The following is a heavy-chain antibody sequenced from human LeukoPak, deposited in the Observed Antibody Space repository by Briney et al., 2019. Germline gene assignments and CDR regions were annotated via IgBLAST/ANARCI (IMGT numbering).Heavy chain of an antibody. CDR3: ARNYYDSSGLSNPFDY. CDR1: GGSISSSSYY. V-gene: IGHV4-39*01. D-gene: IGHD3-22*01. CDR2: IYYSGST. Sequence: SETLSLTCTVSGGSISSSSYYWGWIRQPPGKGLEWIGSIYYSGSTYYNPSLKSRVTISADTSKNQFSLKLSSVTAADTAVYYCARNYYDSSGLSNPFDYWGQGTLVTVSS. J-gene: IGHJ4*02.